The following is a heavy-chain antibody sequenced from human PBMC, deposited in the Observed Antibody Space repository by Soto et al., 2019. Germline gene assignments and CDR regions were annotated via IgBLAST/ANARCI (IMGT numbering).Heavy chain of an antibody. CDR2: ISYYGNNK. CDR1: GFIFSGSI. Sequence: QVQLEESGGGVVQPGKSLRLSCAASGFIFSGSIMYWVRQAPGKGLDWVATISYYGNNKDYADSVKGRFTISRDNSKNTLFLQMNSLKVEDTAMYYCARPSYFNSSGYFAYWGQGTLVTVSS. J-gene: IGHJ4*02. D-gene: IGHD3-22*01. CDR3: ARPSYFNSSGYFAY. V-gene: IGHV3-30-3*01.